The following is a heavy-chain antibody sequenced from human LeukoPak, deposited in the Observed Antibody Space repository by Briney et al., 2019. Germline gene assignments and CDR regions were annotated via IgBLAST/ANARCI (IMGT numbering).Heavy chain of an antibody. V-gene: IGHV3-7*01. Sequence: QTGGSLRLSCGASGFTFSRYWMIWVRQAPGKGLEWVANIHQDGGQKFYVDSVEGRFTISRDNAKDSVYLHMNSLRADDPAVYYCARRNSFDYWGQGTLVTVSS. D-gene: IGHD1-1*01. J-gene: IGHJ4*02. CDR3: ARRNSFDY. CDR1: GFTFSRYW. CDR2: IHQDGGQK.